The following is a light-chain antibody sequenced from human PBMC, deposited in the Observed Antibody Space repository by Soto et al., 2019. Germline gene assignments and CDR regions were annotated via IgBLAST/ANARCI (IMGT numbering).Light chain of an antibody. J-gene: IGKJ1*01. CDR1: QSISSW. CDR3: QQYNSYSPT. CDR2: DAS. V-gene: IGKV1-5*01. Sequence: DIQMTQSPSSLSASVGDTVTITCRASQSISSWLAWYQQKPGKAPKLLIYDASSLESGFPSRFSGSGSGTDFTLSISSLEPDDFATYYCQQYNSYSPTFGQGTKVEIK.